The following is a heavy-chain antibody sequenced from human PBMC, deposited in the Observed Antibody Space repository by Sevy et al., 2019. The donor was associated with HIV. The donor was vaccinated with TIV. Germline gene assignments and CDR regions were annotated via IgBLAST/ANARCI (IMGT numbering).Heavy chain of an antibody. CDR2: ISGSGGST. CDR3: AKSWEGYSYGPGDY. Sequence: GGSLRLSCAASGFTFSSYAMSWVRQAPGKGLEWVSAISGSGGSTYYADSVKGRFTISRDNSKNTLYLQMNSLRAEDTGVYYCAKSWEGYSYGPGDYWGQGTLVTVSS. D-gene: IGHD5-18*01. J-gene: IGHJ4*02. V-gene: IGHV3-23*01. CDR1: GFTFSSYA.